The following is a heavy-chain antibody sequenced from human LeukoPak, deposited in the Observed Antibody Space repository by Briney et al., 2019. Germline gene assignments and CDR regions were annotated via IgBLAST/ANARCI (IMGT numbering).Heavy chain of an antibody. CDR3: ARATYSNAFDI. Sequence: GRSLRLSCVASGFIFSSYALHWVRQAPGKGLEWVAVISYDGNYKYYADSVKGRFTISRENAKNSLYLQMNSLRAGDTAVYYCARATYSNAFDIWGQGTMVTVSS. J-gene: IGHJ3*02. CDR1: GFIFSSYA. V-gene: IGHV3-30*14. D-gene: IGHD4-11*01. CDR2: ISYDGNYK.